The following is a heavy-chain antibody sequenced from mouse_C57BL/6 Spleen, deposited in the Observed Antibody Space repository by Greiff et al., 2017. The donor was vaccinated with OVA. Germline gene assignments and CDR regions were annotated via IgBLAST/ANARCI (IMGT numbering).Heavy chain of an antibody. Sequence: QVQLKESGAELVKPGASVKLSCKASGYTFTEYTIHWVKQRSGQGLEWIGWFYPGSGSIKYNEKFKDKATLTADKSSSTVYMELSRLTSEDSAVYFCARHEDKGRLLPYFDYWGQGTTLTVSS. J-gene: IGHJ2*01. CDR2: FYPGSGSI. CDR3: ARHEDKGRLLPYFDY. V-gene: IGHV1-62-2*01. D-gene: IGHD2-3*01. CDR1: GYTFTEYT.